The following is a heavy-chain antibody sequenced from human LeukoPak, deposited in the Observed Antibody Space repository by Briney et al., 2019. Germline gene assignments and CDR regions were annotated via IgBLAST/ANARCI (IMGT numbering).Heavy chain of an antibody. D-gene: IGHD1-26*01. V-gene: IGHV3-23*01. Sequence: GGSLSLSCAPSGFTFITSAMSWVRQPPGKGLEWVSTVSGSGSRTYYADSVNVCWTISRDNYKNTLFLQMDSLTAEDTAVYYCARERDSGTSPGHYWGQGTLVTVSS. CDR1: GFTFITSA. J-gene: IGHJ4*02. CDR3: ARERDSGTSPGHY. CDR2: VSGSGSRT.